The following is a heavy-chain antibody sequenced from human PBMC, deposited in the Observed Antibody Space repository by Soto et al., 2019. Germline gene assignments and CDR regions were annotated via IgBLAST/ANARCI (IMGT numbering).Heavy chain of an antibody. D-gene: IGHD3-16*01. J-gene: IGHJ5*02. CDR2: IRSKGHNYAT. CDR1: GFAFSGSA. Sequence: EVQLVESGGGLVQPGGSLKLSCAASGFAFSGSAMYWVRQASGKGPELVGRIRSKGHNYATEYAASVKGRFTISRDDSKNTAYLQMNSLQTEDTAVYYCTRDLFSYDYSGILWFDPWGQGTLVTVSS. CDR3: TRDLFSYDYSGILWFDP. V-gene: IGHV3-73*02.